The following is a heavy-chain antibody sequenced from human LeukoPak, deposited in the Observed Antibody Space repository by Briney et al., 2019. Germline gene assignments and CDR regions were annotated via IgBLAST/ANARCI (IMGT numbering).Heavy chain of an antibody. CDR2: INHSGST. Sequence: SETLSLTCAVYGGSFSGYYWSWIRQPPGKGLEWIGEINHSGSTNYNPSLKSRVTIPVDTSKNQFSLKLSSVTAADTAVYYCARLSSSWYWGDWFDPWGQGTLVTVSS. CDR3: ARLSSSWYWGDWFDP. V-gene: IGHV4-34*01. J-gene: IGHJ5*02. D-gene: IGHD6-13*01. CDR1: GGSFSGYY.